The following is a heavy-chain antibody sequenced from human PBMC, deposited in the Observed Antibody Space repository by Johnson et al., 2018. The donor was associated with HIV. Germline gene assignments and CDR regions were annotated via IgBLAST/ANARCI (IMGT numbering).Heavy chain of an antibody. V-gene: IGHV3-30*03. J-gene: IGHJ3*02. Sequence: QVQLVESGGGLVKPGGSLRLSCAASGFTFSDYYMNWIRQAPGKGLEWVSGISYDGSHKYYAASVKGRFPISRDNAKKTLYLQMNSLRAEDTAVYYCARERIGYSSSGDAFDIWGQGTMVTVSS. D-gene: IGHD2-2*01. CDR1: GFTFSDYY. CDR3: ARERIGYSSSGDAFDI. CDR2: ISYDGSHK.